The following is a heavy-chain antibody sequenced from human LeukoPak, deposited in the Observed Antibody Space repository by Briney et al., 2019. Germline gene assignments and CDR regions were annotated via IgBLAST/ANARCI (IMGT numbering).Heavy chain of an antibody. V-gene: IGHV1-2*02. CDR3: ARGHYFYSYIN. D-gene: IGHD3-22*01. Sequence: DSVTDSCKASGYTFTDYYIHWVRQAPGQGLEWMAWVNPNRGGTNYAQNFQGRVTMTRDTSISTAYMELSRLRSDDTAVYYCARGHYFYSYINWGQGTLVTASS. CDR1: GYTFTDYY. CDR2: VNPNRGGT. J-gene: IGHJ4*02.